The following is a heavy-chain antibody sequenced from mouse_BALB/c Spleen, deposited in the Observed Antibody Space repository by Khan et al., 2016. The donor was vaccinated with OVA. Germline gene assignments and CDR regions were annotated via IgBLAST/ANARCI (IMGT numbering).Heavy chain of an antibody. J-gene: IGHJ4*01. Sequence: VQLQQSGPGLVAPSQSLSITCTVSGFSLSRYIINWVRQPPGKGLEWLGMIWGGGGTDYNSTLKSRLSISKDNSKSKVFLKMNSLQTDDTAMYYCARGYYRYDGYCAMDYWGQGTSVTVSS. CDR1: GFSLSRYI. V-gene: IGHV2-6-4*01. CDR2: IWGGGGT. CDR3: ARGYYRYDGYCAMDY. D-gene: IGHD2-14*01.